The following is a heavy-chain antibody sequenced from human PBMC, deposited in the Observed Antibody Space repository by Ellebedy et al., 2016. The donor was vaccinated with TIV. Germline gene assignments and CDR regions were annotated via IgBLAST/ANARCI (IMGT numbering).Heavy chain of an antibody. D-gene: IGHD3-10*01. V-gene: IGHV4-39*01. CDR3: ARCGSGRYHNVPFDY. J-gene: IGHJ4*02. CDR1: GGSISSSDYY. Sequence: SETLSLXXSVPGGSISSSDYYWGWIRQPPGKGLEWIGTIFYTGTTYYNPSLKSRVTISVDTSKNEFSLKLSSVTAADTAVYYCARCGSGRYHNVPFDYWGQGTLVTVSS. CDR2: IFYTGTT.